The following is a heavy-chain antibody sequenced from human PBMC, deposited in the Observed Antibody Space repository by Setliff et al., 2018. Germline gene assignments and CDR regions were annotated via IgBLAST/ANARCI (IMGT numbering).Heavy chain of an antibody. V-gene: IGHV1-46*01. J-gene: IGHJ4*02. CDR3: ARAPLESGYNYGQGHYFDY. CDR2: INPSGGYA. D-gene: IGHD5-18*01. Sequence: ASVKVSXKASGYTFTTYYMHWVRQAPGQGLEWMGIINPSGGYANYAQKFQGRVTMTRDTSTSTVYMELSSLRSEDTAVYYCARAPLESGYNYGQGHYFDYWGQGTLVTVSS. CDR1: GYTFTTYY.